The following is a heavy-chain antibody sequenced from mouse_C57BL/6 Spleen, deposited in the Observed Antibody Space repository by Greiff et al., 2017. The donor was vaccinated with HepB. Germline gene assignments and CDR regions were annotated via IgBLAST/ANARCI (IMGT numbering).Heavy chain of an antibody. CDR1: GYTFTNYW. J-gene: IGHJ1*03. Sequence: VKLMQSGAELVRPGTSVKMSCKASGYTFTNYWIGWAKQRPGHGLEWIGDIYPGGGYTNYNEKFKGKATLTADKSSSTAYMQFSSLTSEDSAIYYCARSKNYGSPYWYFDVWGTGTTVTVSS. V-gene: IGHV1-63*01. CDR2: IYPGGGYT. CDR3: ARSKNYGSPYWYFDV. D-gene: IGHD1-1*01.